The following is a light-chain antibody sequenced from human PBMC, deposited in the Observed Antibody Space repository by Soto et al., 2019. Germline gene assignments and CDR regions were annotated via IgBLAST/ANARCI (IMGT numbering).Light chain of an antibody. J-gene: IGLJ1*01. Sequence: QPVLTQPPSASGTPGQRVTISCSGGSSNIGTNAVNWYQQLPGTAPKLLIYNNNQRPSGVPDRCSGSKSGTAASLAISGLQSEDEADYYCAAWDDSLNGDVFGTGTKRTVL. CDR3: AAWDDSLNGDV. CDR1: SSNIGTNA. V-gene: IGLV1-44*01. CDR2: NNN.